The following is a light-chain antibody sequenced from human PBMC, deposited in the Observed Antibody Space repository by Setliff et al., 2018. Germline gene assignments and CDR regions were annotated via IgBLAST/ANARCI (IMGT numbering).Light chain of an antibody. CDR1: SSDVGSYDL. V-gene: IGLV2-14*03. J-gene: IGLJ1*01. Sequence: QPALAQPASVSGSPGQSITISCSGTSSDVGSYDLVSWYQQHPGKAPKLIIYGVSDRPSGVSNRFSGSKSGNTASLTISGLQTEDEADYYCNAYTSGTTYVFGTGTKGTVL. CDR3: NAYTSGTTYV. CDR2: GVS.